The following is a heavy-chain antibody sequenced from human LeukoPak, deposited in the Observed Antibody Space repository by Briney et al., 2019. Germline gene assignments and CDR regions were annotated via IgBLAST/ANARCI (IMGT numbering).Heavy chain of an antibody. CDR3: AKDGNWARFED. V-gene: IGHV3-23*01. D-gene: IGHD7-27*01. J-gene: IGHJ4*02. CDR1: GFIFSHYD. CDR2: ITSRSTT. Sequence: GSLRLSCAASGFIFSHYDMNWVRQAPGKGLEWVSGITSRSTTYYADSVKGRFTISRDNSKNMVWLQINSPTAEDTATYYCAKDGNWARFEDWGQGTLVTVSS.